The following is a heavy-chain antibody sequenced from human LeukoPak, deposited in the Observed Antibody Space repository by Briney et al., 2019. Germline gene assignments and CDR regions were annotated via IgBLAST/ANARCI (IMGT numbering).Heavy chain of an antibody. Sequence: GGSLRLSCAASGFTVSSNYMSWVRQAPGKGLEWVSVIYSGGSTYYADSVKGRFTISRGNARNSLYLQMSSLRAEDTAVYYCAREADDNLDYWGQGTLVTVSS. CDR3: AREADDNLDY. CDR2: IYSGGST. J-gene: IGHJ4*02. D-gene: IGHD3-22*01. V-gene: IGHV3-66*01. CDR1: GFTVSSNY.